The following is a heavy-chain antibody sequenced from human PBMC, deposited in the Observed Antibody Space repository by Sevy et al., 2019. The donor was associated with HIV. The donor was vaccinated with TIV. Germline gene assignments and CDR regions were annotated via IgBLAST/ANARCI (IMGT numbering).Heavy chain of an antibody. Sequence: GGSLRLSCAASGFIFTNYGMHWVRQAPGKGLEWVAVISRDGSLKYYADSVRGRVTISRDSSKNTVSLQMNSLRLEDTAVYYCAKGSRATGSAIDIWGQGTMVTVSS. V-gene: IGHV3-30*18. CDR3: AKGSRATGSAIDI. CDR2: ISRDGSLK. J-gene: IGHJ3*02. CDR1: GFIFTNYG. D-gene: IGHD2-15*01.